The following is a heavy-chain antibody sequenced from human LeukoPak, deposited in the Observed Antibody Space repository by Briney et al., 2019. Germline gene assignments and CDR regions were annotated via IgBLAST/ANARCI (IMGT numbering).Heavy chain of an antibody. V-gene: IGHV4-34*01. Sequence: PSETLSLTCAVYGGSFSGYYWSWIRQPPGKGLEWIGEINHSGSTNYNPSLKSRVTISVDTSKNQFSLKLSSVTAADTAVYYCARELVGATTHYFDYWGQGTRVTVSS. CDR3: ARELVGATTHYFDY. CDR2: INHSGST. J-gene: IGHJ4*02. D-gene: IGHD1-26*01. CDR1: GGSFSGYY.